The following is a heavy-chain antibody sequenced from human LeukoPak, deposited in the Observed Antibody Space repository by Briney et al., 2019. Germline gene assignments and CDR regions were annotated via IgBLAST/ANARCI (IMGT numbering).Heavy chain of an antibody. CDR2: ISGSGGST. Sequence: GGSLRLSCAASGFTFNTYAMSWVRQAPGKGLEWVSAISGSGGSTYYADSVKGRFTISRDNSKNTLYLQMNSLRAEDTAVYYCAKDRTTEGRMDDAFDIWGQGTMVTVSS. CDR3: AKDRTTEGRMDDAFDI. D-gene: IGHD4-17*01. J-gene: IGHJ3*02. V-gene: IGHV3-23*01. CDR1: GFTFNTYA.